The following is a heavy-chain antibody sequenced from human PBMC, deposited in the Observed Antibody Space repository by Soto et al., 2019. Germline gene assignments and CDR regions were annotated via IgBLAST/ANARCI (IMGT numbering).Heavy chain of an antibody. D-gene: IGHD4-17*01. CDR2: IYWDDDK. CDR1: GFSLSTSGVN. CDR3: AHNAAMTTMIPGDY. V-gene: IGHV2-5*02. J-gene: IGHJ4*02. Sequence: QITLKESGPTLVKPTQTLTLTCTFSGFSLSTSGVNVGCIRQPPGKALEWLALIYWDDDKRYSPSLKSRLTITKDNSKNQVVLTMTNMDPVDTATYSCAHNAAMTTMIPGDYWGQGTLVTVSS.